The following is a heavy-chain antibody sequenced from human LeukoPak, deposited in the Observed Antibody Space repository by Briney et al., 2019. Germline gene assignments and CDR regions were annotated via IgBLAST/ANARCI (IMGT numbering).Heavy chain of an antibody. Sequence: GGSLRLSCAASGFTFSSYWMHWVRQAPGKGLVWVSRVNSDGSSTSYADSVEGRFTRSGDNAKNTLYLQMNSLRAEDTAVYSCARDPGFWSGYYIAGSYYFDYWSEGTLATVS. J-gene: IGHJ4*02. CDR3: ARDPGFWSGYYIAGSYYFDY. CDR2: VNSDGSST. CDR1: GFTFSSYW. D-gene: IGHD3-3*01. V-gene: IGHV3-74*01.